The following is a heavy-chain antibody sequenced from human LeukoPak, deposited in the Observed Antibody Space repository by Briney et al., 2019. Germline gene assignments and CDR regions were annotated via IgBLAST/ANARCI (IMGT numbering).Heavy chain of an antibody. Sequence: ASVKVSCKASGDTFSSSAITWVRQAPGQGLEWMGRIIPSFSLTTYAQKFQGRATITADKSTSTVYMQLSSLRSEDTAVYYCARELGGHYFDHWGQGSLVTVSS. CDR3: ARELGGHYFDH. D-gene: IGHD3-16*01. J-gene: IGHJ4*02. CDR2: IIPSFSLT. CDR1: GDTFSSSA. V-gene: IGHV1-69*04.